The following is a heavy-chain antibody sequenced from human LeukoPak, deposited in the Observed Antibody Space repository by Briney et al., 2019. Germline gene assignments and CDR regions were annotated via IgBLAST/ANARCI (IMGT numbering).Heavy chain of an antibody. CDR3: ARGSVIAIPGY. Sequence: GGSLRLSCAASGFTFSSYSMNWVRQAPGKGLEWVSYISSSSSTIYYADSVKGRFTISRDNAKNSLYLQMNSRRAEDTAVYYCARGSVIAIPGYWGQGTLVTVSS. D-gene: IGHD2-21*01. V-gene: IGHV3-48*01. J-gene: IGHJ4*02. CDR2: ISSSSSTI. CDR1: GFTFSSYS.